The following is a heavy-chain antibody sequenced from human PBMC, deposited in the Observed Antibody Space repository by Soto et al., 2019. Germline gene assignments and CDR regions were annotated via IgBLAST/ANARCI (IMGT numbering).Heavy chain of an antibody. CDR1: GGSISSSPYY. CDR2: INYIGST. Sequence: QLQLQESGPGLVKTSETLSLTCTVSGGSISSSPYYWGWIRQPPGKGLEWIGSINYIGSTYYNPSLKSRLTLSVDTSKNQFSLRVISVTAADTALYYCSRRAPEGFDPWGQGTLVTVSS. J-gene: IGHJ5*02. V-gene: IGHV4-39*01. CDR3: SRRAPEGFDP.